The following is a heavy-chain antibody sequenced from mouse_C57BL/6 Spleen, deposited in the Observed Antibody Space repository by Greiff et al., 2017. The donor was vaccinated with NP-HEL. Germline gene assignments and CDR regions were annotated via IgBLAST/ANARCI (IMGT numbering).Heavy chain of an antibody. D-gene: IGHD2-2*01. J-gene: IGHJ4*01. CDR1: GFTFSDYY. V-gene: IGHV5-12*01. CDR2: ISNGGGST. Sequence: EVQVVESGGGLVQPGGSLKLSCAASGFTFSDYYMYWVRQTPEKRLEWVAYISNGGGSTYYPDTVKGRFTLSRDNAKNTLYLQMSRLKSEDTAMYYCARQGGYDHYYAMDYWGQGTSVTVSS. CDR3: ARQGGYDHYYAMDY.